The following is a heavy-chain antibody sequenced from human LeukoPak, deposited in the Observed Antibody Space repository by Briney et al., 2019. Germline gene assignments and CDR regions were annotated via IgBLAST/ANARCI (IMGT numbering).Heavy chain of an antibody. V-gene: IGHV1-8*02. CDR1: GYTFTSYD. D-gene: IGHD3-22*01. Sequence: ASVKVSCKASGYTFTSYDINWVRQAPGQGLEWMGWMNPNSGNTGYAQKFQGRVTMTRNTSISTAYMELSSLRSEDTAVYYCARGNYYDSSGYSSWFDPWGQGTLVTVSS. CDR2: MNPNSGNT. CDR3: ARGNYYDSSGYSSWFDP. J-gene: IGHJ5*02.